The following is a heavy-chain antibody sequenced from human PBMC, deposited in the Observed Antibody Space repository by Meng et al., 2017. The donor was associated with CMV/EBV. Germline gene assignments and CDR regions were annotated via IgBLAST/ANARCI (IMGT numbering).Heavy chain of an antibody. CDR3: ARFRWSPAWGAFDY. D-gene: IGHD3-16*01. CDR2: INHSGST. CDR1: GGSFSGYY. V-gene: IGHV4-34*01. J-gene: IGHJ4*02. Sequence: CAVYGGSFSGYYWSWIRQPPGKGLEWIGEINHSGSTTYNPSLKSRVTISVDTSKNQFSLKLSSVTAADTAVYYCARFRWSPAWGAFDYWGQGTLVTVSS.